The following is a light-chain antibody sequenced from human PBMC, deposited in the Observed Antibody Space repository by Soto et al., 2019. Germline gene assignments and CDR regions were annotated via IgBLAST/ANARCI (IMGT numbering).Light chain of an antibody. CDR1: LNIGDS. J-gene: IGKJ1*01. CDR3: LQTYNLPRT. Sequence: DIQMTQSPSSPSASVGDRVTITCRASLNIGDSLRWFQQKAGTPHTQLIYGASALQSGVPVRFSGSASGTDFTLTIRNMQREDFATYYCLQTYNLPRTFGQGTKVDIK. V-gene: IGKV1-39*01. CDR2: GAS.